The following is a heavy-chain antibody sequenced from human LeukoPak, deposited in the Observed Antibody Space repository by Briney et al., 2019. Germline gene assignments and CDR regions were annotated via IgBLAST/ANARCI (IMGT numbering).Heavy chain of an antibody. CDR3: AREHDYSNHFDY. V-gene: IGHV3-74*01. CDR2: INSDGSST. CDR1: GFTFSSYW. J-gene: IGHJ4*02. D-gene: IGHD4-11*01. Sequence: PGGSLRLSCAASGFTFSSYWMHWVRQAPGKGLVWVSRINSDGSSTSYADSVKGRFTISRDNAKNTLYLQMNSLRAEDTAVYYCAREHDYSNHFDYWGQGTLVTVCS.